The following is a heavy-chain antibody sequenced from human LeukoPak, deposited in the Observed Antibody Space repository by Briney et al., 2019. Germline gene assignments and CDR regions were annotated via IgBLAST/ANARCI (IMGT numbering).Heavy chain of an antibody. J-gene: IGHJ6*03. CDR1: GFTFSSYA. Sequence: GGSLRLSCAASGFTFSSYAMHWVRQAPGKGLEYVSAISSNGGSTYYANSVKGRFTISRDNSKNTLYLQMGSLRAEDMAVYYCARVPRSYSSSFTAWGYYYMDVWGKGTTVTVSS. CDR3: ARVPRSYSSSFTAWGYYYMDV. D-gene: IGHD6-6*01. CDR2: ISSNGGST. V-gene: IGHV3-64*01.